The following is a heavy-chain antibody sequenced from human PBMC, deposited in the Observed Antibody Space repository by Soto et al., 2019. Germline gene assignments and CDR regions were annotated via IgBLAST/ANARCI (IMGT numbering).Heavy chain of an antibody. CDR3: ARDQVPLPMDV. J-gene: IGHJ6*03. Sequence: PGGSLRLSCAASGFTFSSYSMNWVRQAPGKGLEWVSSISSSSSYIYYADSMKGRFTISRDNAKNSLYLQMNSLRAEDTAVYYCARDQVPLPMDVWGKGTTVTVSS. CDR2: ISSSSSYI. V-gene: IGHV3-21*01. CDR1: GFTFSSYS. D-gene: IGHD1-26*01.